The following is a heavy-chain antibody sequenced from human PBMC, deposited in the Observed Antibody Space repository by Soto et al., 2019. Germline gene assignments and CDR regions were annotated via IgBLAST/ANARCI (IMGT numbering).Heavy chain of an antibody. Sequence: GGSLRLSCAASGFTFSSYAMSWVRQAPGKGLEWVSAISGSGGSTYYADSVKGRFTISRDNSKNTLYLQMNSLRAEDTAVYYCAKEGIAVAVVGNYYYYGMDVWGQGTTVTVSS. V-gene: IGHV3-23*01. J-gene: IGHJ6*02. D-gene: IGHD6-19*01. CDR2: ISGSGGST. CDR3: AKEGIAVAVVGNYYYYGMDV. CDR1: GFTFSSYA.